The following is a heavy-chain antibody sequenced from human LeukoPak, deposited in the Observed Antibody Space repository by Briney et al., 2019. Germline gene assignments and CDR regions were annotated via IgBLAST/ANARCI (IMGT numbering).Heavy chain of an antibody. CDR3: SGVPGGITIFDI. CDR1: GFTFSSYS. CDR2: ISSSSSYI. D-gene: IGHD3-3*01. V-gene: IGHV3-21*01. Sequence: GGSLRLSCAASGFTFSSYSMNWVRQAPGKGLEWVSSISSSSSYIYYADSVKGRFTISRDNAKNSLYLQMNSLRAEDTAVYYCSGVPGGITIFDIWGQGTVVTVSS. J-gene: IGHJ3*02.